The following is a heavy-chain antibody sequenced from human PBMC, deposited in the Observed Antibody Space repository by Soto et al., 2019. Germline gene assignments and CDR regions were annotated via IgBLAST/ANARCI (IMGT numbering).Heavy chain of an antibody. Sequence: SETLSLTCTVSGGSSSSGGYYCSGIRQHPAQGLERIGYIYYSGSTSYNPSLKSRVTISVDTSKNQFSLKLSSVTAADTAVYYCARILLRSLGWPEHRFDTWGQGTLVTVSS. V-gene: IGHV4-31*03. CDR2: IYYSGST. D-gene: IGHD3-3*01. CDR1: GGSSSSGGYY. CDR3: ARILLRSLGWPEHRFDT. J-gene: IGHJ5*02.